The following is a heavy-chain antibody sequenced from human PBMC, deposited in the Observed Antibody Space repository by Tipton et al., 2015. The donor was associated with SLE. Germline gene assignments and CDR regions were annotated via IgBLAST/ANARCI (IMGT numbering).Heavy chain of an antibody. CDR3: ASEILRDYGSAWGPDY. Sequence: TLSLTCSVSGGSISSNYWIWIRQPPGKGLEWIGYISYGGGTNYNPSLKSRVTISVDTAKNQFSLKLTSVTAADTAVYYCASEILRDYGSAWGPDYWGQGTLVTVSS. D-gene: IGHD6-19*01. J-gene: IGHJ4*02. CDR2: ISYGGGT. V-gene: IGHV4-59*08. CDR1: GGSISSNY.